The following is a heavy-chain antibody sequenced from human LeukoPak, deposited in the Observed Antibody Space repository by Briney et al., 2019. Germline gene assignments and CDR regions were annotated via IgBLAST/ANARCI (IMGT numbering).Heavy chain of an antibody. CDR2: INQDGSEK. J-gene: IGHJ4*02. CDR3: SGDPGDY. V-gene: IGHV3-7*04. Sequence: GGSLRLSCAASGFTFSSYWMSWVRQAPGKGLEWVANINQDGSEKYYVDSVKGRFTISRDNARNSLYLQMNSLGLDDTAVYFCSGDPGDYWGQGTLVSVSS. CDR1: GFTFSSYW. D-gene: IGHD7-27*01.